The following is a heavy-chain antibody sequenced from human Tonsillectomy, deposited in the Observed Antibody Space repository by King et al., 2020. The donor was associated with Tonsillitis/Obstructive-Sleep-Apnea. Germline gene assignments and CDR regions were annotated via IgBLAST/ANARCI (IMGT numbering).Heavy chain of an antibody. Sequence: VQLVESGGGVVQPGKSLRISCAASGFIFSSYGMHWVRQAPGKGLEWVAVISYDASNKYYADSVKGRFTISRDNSKNTLYLQINSLRAEDTAVYYCAKDLAPVMVVESDYGMDVWGQGTTVTVSS. CDR3: AKDLAPVMVVESDYGMDV. CDR1: GFIFSSYG. D-gene: IGHD2-2*01. V-gene: IGHV3-30*18. CDR2: ISYDASNK. J-gene: IGHJ6*02.